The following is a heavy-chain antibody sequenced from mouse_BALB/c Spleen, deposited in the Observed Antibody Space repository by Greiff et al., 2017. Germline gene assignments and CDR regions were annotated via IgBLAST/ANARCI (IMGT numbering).Heavy chain of an antibody. V-gene: IGHV1-9*01. CDR2: ILPGSGST. Sequence: QVQLQQSGAELMKPGASVKISCKATGYTFSSYWIEWVKQRPGHGLEWIGEILPGSGSTNYNEEFKGKATFTADTSSNTAYMQLSSLTSEDSAVYYCARGDYGSSYAMDYWGQGTSVTVSS. J-gene: IGHJ4*01. CDR1: GYTFSSYW. CDR3: ARGDYGSSYAMDY. D-gene: IGHD1-1*01.